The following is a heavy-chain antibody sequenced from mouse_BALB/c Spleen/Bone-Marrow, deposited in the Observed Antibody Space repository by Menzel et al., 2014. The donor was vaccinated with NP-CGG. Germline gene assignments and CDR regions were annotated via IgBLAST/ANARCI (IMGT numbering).Heavy chain of an antibody. CDR2: INPSNGRT. CDR1: GYTFTNYW. D-gene: IGHD2-2*01. V-gene: IGHV1S81*02. Sequence: QVQLQHSGAELVKPGASLKLSCKASGYTFTNYWIHWVKRRPGQGLEWIGEINPSNGRTNYNEKFKTKATLTVDKSSSTAYMQLSSLTSEDSAVNYCAARLSHLAMDYWGQGTSVTVSS. CDR3: AARLSHLAMDY. J-gene: IGHJ4*01.